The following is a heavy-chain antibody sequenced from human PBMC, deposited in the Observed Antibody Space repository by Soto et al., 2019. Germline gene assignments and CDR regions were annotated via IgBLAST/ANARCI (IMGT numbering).Heavy chain of an antibody. Sequence: EVQLLESGGGLAQPGGSLRLSCAASGFTLSSYAMSWVRQAPGKGLEWVAAISGSGTSTYYADSVKGRFTISRDNAKNSLYLQMNSLRDEDTAVYYCVYSSSWYGVSYYYYYGMDVWGQGTTVTVSS. CDR1: GFTLSSYA. CDR3: VYSSSWYGVSYYYYYGMDV. V-gene: IGHV3-23*01. D-gene: IGHD6-13*01. J-gene: IGHJ6*02. CDR2: ISGSGTST.